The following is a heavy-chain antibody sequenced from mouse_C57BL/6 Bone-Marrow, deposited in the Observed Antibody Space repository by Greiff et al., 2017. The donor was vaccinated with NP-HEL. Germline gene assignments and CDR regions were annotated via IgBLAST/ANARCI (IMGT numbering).Heavy chain of an antibody. CDR3: ARWGSRDGGTFAY. CDR1: GYAFTNYL. D-gene: IGHD1-2*01. J-gene: IGHJ3*01. V-gene: IGHV1-54*01. Sequence: VQLQQSGAELVRPGTSVKVSCKASGYAFTNYLIEWVKQRPGQGLEWIGVINPGSGGTNYNEKFKGKATLTADKSSSTAYMQLSSLTSEDSAVYFCARWGSRDGGTFAYWGQGTLVTVSA. CDR2: INPGSGGT.